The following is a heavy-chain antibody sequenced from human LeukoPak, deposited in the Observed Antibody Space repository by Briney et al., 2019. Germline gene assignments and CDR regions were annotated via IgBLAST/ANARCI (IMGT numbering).Heavy chain of an antibody. Sequence: PGGSLSLSCAAARFTFSDYYMSLVRQARGKGLEWVTYTSSGGSIKSYADSVKGRFSISRDSAKNSLYLEMNSLRAEDTAVYYCARVVRGGNSGYAFDIWGQGTMVTVSS. CDR2: TSSGGSIK. V-gene: IGHV3-11*01. CDR3: ARVVRGGNSGYAFDI. CDR1: RFTFSDYY. J-gene: IGHJ3*02. D-gene: IGHD4-23*01.